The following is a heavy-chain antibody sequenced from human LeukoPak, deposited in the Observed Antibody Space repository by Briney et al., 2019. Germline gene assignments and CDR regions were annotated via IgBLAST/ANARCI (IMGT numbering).Heavy chain of an antibody. CDR1: GGTFSSYD. D-gene: IGHD6-13*01. V-gene: IGHV1-69*05. Sequence: SVKVSCKASGGTFSSYDVSWVRQVPGQGLEWMGGIIPIFGTANYAQKFQGRVTITTDEFTRTAFMELSSLRYEDTAVYYCATLDNSSWFYSWGQGTLVTVSS. J-gene: IGHJ5*01. CDR3: ATLDNSSWFYS. CDR2: IIPIFGTA.